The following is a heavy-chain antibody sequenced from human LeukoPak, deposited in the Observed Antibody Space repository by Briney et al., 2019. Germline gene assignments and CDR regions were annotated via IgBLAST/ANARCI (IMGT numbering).Heavy chain of an antibody. Sequence: SETLSLTCTVSGGSISSYYWSWIRQPPGKGLEWIGYIYYSGSTNYNPSLKSRVTISVDTSKNQFSLKLSSVTAADTAVYYCARSGLGYCSGGSCYPNWFDPWGQGALVTVS. D-gene: IGHD2-15*01. CDR1: GGSISSYY. CDR3: ARSGLGYCSGGSCYPNWFDP. J-gene: IGHJ5*02. CDR2: IYYSGST. V-gene: IGHV4-59*01.